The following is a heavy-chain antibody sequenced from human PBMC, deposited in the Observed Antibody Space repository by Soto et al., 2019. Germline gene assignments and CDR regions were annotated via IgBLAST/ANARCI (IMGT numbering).Heavy chain of an antibody. V-gene: IGHV3-74*01. CDR1: GFTCSRYW. Sequence: LRLSCAASGFTCSRYWMHWVRQAPGEGLVWVSRINSGRSKTSYADSVKGRFTISRDNAKNSLYLHMNSLRAEDTAVYYCARGLRDSGYVGALGYWGQGTLVTVSS. J-gene: IGHJ4*02. CDR3: ARGLRDSGYVGALGY. CDR2: INSGRSKT. D-gene: IGHD5-12*01.